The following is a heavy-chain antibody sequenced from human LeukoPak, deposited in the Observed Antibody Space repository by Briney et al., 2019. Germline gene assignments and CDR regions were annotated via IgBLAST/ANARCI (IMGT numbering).Heavy chain of an antibody. J-gene: IGHJ4*02. Sequence: SETLSLTCAVYGGSFNGYYWSWIRQPPGKGLEWIGEINHSGSTNYNPSLKSRVTISVDTSKNQFSLKLSSVTAADTAVYYCAHRRYYFDYWGQGTLVTVSS. CDR3: AHRRYYFDY. CDR1: GGSFNGYY. D-gene: IGHD2-2*01. V-gene: IGHV4-34*01. CDR2: INHSGST.